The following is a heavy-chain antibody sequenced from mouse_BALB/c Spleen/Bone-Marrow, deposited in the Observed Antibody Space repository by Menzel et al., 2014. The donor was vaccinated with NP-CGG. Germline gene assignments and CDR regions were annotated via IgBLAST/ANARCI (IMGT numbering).Heavy chain of an antibody. Sequence: VQLQQSGDELVRPGTSVKVSCKASGYAFNNYLIEWFKQRPGQGLEWIGRINPGIGGTTYNAKFKGKATLTADKSSTTAYMQLSSLTSDDSAVYFCARFTRDYWGQGTTLTVSS. CDR2: INPGIGGT. J-gene: IGHJ2*01. CDR1: GYAFNNYL. V-gene: IGHV1-54*01. CDR3: ARFTRDY.